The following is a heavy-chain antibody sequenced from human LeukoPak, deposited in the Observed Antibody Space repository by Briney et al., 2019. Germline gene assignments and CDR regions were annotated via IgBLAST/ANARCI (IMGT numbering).Heavy chain of an antibody. Sequence: ASVKVSCKASGYTFTSYGISRVRQAPGQGLEWMGWISAYNGNTNYAQKLQGRVTMTTDTSTSTAYMELRSLRSDDTAVYYCARDGPELLWFGELLYPDYWGQGTLVTVSS. CDR2: ISAYNGNT. CDR1: GYTFTSYG. V-gene: IGHV1-18*01. CDR3: ARDGPELLWFGELLYPDY. D-gene: IGHD3-10*01. J-gene: IGHJ4*02.